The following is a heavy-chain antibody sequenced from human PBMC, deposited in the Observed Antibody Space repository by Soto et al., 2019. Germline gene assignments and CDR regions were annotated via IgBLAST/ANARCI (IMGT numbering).Heavy chain of an antibody. Sequence: PSETLSLTCTVSGGSISSYYWSWIRQPPGKGLEWIGYIYYSGSTNYNPSLKSRVTISVDTSKNQFSLKLSSVTAADTAVYYCARGNPDYGDYFDYWGQGTLVTGSS. CDR2: IYYSGST. J-gene: IGHJ4*02. CDR3: ARGNPDYGDYFDY. CDR1: GGSISSYY. D-gene: IGHD4-17*01. V-gene: IGHV4-59*01.